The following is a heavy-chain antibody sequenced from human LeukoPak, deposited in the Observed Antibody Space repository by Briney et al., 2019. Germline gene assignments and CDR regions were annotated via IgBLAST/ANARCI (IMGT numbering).Heavy chain of an antibody. Sequence: PSETLSLTRTVSGGSISSYYWSWIRQPPGKGLEWIGYIYYSGSTNYNPSLKSRVTISVDTSKNQFSLKLSSVTAADTAVYYCARGRSSGYYYVRPSPYYFDYWGQGTLVTVSS. CDR3: ARGRSSGYYYVRPSPYYFDY. D-gene: IGHD3-22*01. J-gene: IGHJ4*02. CDR2: IYYSGST. CDR1: GGSISSYY. V-gene: IGHV4-59*01.